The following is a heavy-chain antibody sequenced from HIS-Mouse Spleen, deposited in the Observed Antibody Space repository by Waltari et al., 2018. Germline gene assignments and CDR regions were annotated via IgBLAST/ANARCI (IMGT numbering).Heavy chain of an antibody. CDR2: ISYDGSNK. J-gene: IGHJ4*02. CDR1: GITFSSYG. D-gene: IGHD6-19*01. CDR3: AKASSGWLDY. Sequence: QVQLVESGGGVVQPGRSLRLSCSASGITFSSYGMHWVRQAPGQGLEWVAVISYDGSNKYYADSVKGRFTISRDNSKNTLYLQMNSLRAEDTAVYYCAKASSGWLDYWGQGTLVTVSS. V-gene: IGHV3-30*18.